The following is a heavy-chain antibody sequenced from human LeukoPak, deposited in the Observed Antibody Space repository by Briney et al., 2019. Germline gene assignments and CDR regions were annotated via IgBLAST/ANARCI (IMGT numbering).Heavy chain of an antibody. CDR2: MSSSGNSK. D-gene: IGHD4-17*01. J-gene: IGHJ5*02. V-gene: IGHV3-48*03. CDR1: GFTLSSYE. Sequence: GGSLRLSCAASGFTLSSYEMNWVRQAPGKVLEWVSYMSSSGNSKHYADSVKGRFTISRDNSKNSLYLQMNSLRAEDTAVYYCARPRGLDYGDYVRWFDPWGQGTLVIVSS. CDR3: ARPRGLDYGDYVRWFDP.